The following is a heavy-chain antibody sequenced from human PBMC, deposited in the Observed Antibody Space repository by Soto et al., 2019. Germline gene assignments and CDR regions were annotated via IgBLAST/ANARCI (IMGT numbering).Heavy chain of an antibody. CDR1: GGSISSSGYY. D-gene: IGHD3-16*01. CDR3: ARAYRALPGWFDP. J-gene: IGHJ5*02. V-gene: IGHV4-31*03. CDR2: IYSSGST. Sequence: QVQLQESGPGLVKPSQTLSLTCTVSGGSISSSGYYWSWIRQHPGKGLEWIGYIYSSGSTSYNPSLKSRVIISVDTSNNQFSLKLSSVTAADTAVYYCARAYRALPGWFDPWGQRTLVTVSS.